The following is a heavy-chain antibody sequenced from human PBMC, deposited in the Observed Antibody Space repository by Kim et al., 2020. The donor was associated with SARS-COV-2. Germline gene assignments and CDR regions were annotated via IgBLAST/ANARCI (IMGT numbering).Heavy chain of an antibody. Sequence: SETLSLTCTVSGGSISSSSYYWGWIRQPPGKGLEWIGSIYYSGSTYYNPSLKSRVTISVDTSKNQFSLKLSSVTAADTAVYYCARHARTYEIVVVPAAAGAFDIWGQGTMVTVSS. CDR3: ARHARTYEIVVVPAAAGAFDI. V-gene: IGHV4-39*01. D-gene: IGHD2-2*01. CDR1: GGSISSSSYY. J-gene: IGHJ3*02. CDR2: IYYSGST.